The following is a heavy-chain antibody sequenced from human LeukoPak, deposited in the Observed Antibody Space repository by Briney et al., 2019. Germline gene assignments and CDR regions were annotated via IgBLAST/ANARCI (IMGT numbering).Heavy chain of an antibody. CDR2: ISGSGGNT. CDR1: GFTFSSYA. CDR3: AKDGKGAPVAGTGYFDY. D-gene: IGHD6-19*01. Sequence: GGSLRLSCAASGFTFSSYAMSWVRQAPGKGLEWASVISGSGGNTYYADSVKGRFTISRDNSKKTLYLQMNSLRAEDTAIYYCAKDGKGAPVAGTGYFDYWGQGTLVTVSS. V-gene: IGHV3-23*01. J-gene: IGHJ4*02.